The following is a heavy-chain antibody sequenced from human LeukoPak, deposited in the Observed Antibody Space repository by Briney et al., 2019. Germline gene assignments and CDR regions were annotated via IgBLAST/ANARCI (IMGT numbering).Heavy chain of an antibody. CDR2: ISAYNGNT. CDR1: GYTFTTYA. Sequence: ASVKVSCKASGYTFTTYAVSWVRQAPGQGLEWMGWISAYNGNTNYAQKLQGRVTMTTDTSTSTAYMELRSLRSDDTAVYYCARVGYDYVWGSSHGYWGQGTLVTVSS. J-gene: IGHJ4*02. CDR3: ARVGYDYVWGSSHGY. D-gene: IGHD3-16*01. V-gene: IGHV1-18*01.